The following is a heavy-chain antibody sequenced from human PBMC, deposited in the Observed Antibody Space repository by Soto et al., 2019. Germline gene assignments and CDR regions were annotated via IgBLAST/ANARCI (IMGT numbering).Heavy chain of an antibody. CDR1: GYTFTSYA. CDR3: ARAGYCSGGSCYPTKLNFDY. J-gene: IGHJ4*02. V-gene: IGHV1-3*01. D-gene: IGHD2-15*01. Sequence: GASVKVSCKTSGYTFTSYAMHWVRQAPGQRLEWMGWINAGNGNTKYSQKFQGRVTITRDTSASTAYMELSSLRSEDTAVYYCARAGYCSGGSCYPTKLNFDYWGQGTLVTVSS. CDR2: INAGNGNT.